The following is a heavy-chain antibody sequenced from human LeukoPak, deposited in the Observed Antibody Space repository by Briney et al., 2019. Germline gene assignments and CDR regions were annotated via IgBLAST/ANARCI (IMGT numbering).Heavy chain of an antibody. V-gene: IGHV3-74*01. CDR2: INSDGSST. D-gene: IGHD2-2*01. CDR3: ARAVYQLPRDYYGMDV. CDR1: GFTFSSYW. Sequence: GGSLRLSCAASGFTFSSYWMHWVRQAPGKGLVGVSRINSDGSSTSYADSVKGRFTISRDNAKNTLYLQMNSLRAEDTAVYYCARAVYQLPRDYYGMDVWGQGTTVTVSS. J-gene: IGHJ6*02.